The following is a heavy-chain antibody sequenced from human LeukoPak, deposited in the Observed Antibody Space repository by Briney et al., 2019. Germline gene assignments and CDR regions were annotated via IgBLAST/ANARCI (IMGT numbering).Heavy chain of an antibody. Sequence: SETLSLTCTLSGGSISSSRYYWSWIRQPAGKGLEWIGRIYTSGSTNYNPSLKSRVTMSVDTSKNQFSLKLSSVTGADTAVYYCARGWGPYCSGGSCYSYWDDQSAFDIWGQGTMVTVSS. CDR3: ARGWGPYCSGGSCYSYWDDQSAFDI. V-gene: IGHV4-61*02. D-gene: IGHD2-15*01. CDR2: IYTSGST. J-gene: IGHJ3*02. CDR1: GGSISSSRYY.